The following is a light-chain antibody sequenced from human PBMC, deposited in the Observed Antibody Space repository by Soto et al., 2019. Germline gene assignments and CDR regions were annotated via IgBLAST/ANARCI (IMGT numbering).Light chain of an antibody. CDR3: QQRSNWPPIT. Sequence: TQSPSTLSASVGDRVTITCRASQSVSSSYLAWYQQKPGQAPRLLIYEASNRATGIPARFSGSGSGTDFTLTISSLEPEDFAVYYCQQRSNWPPITFGQGTRLEI. V-gene: IGKV3-11*01. CDR2: EAS. J-gene: IGKJ5*01. CDR1: QSVSSSY.